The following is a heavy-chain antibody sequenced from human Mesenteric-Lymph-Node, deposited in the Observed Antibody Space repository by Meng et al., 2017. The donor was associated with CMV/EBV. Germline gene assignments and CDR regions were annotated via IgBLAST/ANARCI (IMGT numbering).Heavy chain of an antibody. Sequence: GGSLRLSCAASGFTFSGSAMHWVRQASGKGLEWVGRIRSKANSYATAYAASVKGRFTISRDDSKNTAYLQMNSLKTEDTAVYYCAREADYGDYLSLTTNSRYTQYFYDMDVWGQGTTVTVSS. J-gene: IGHJ6*02. CDR3: AREADYGDYLSLTTNSRYTQYFYDMDV. V-gene: IGHV3-73*01. CDR2: IRSKANSYAT. CDR1: GFTFSGSA. D-gene: IGHD4-17*01.